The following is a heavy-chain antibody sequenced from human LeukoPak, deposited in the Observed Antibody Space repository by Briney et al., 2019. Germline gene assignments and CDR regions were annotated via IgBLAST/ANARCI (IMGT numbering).Heavy chain of an antibody. V-gene: IGHV3-20*04. J-gene: IGHJ4*02. CDR3: ARANLELREQWPAYYFDY. D-gene: IGHD6-19*01. CDR2: INWNGGST. CDR1: GFTFDDYG. Sequence: PGGSLRLSCAASGFTFDDYGMSWVRQAPGKGLEWVSGINWNGGSTGYADSVKGRFTISRDNAKNSPYLQMNSLRAEDTALYYCARANLELREQWPAYYFDYWGQGTLVTVSS.